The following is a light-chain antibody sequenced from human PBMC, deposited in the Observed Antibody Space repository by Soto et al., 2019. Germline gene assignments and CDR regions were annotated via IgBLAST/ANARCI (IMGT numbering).Light chain of an antibody. CDR2: DAS. CDR1: QNIRGW. CDR3: QQYNSYSWT. V-gene: IGKV1-5*01. J-gene: IGKJ1*01. Sequence: DIRMTQSPSTLSTSVGDRVTITCRASQNIRGWLAWYQQKPGKAPKLLIYDASTLESGVPSRFSGSGSGTEFPLTIRSLQPDDFATYYCQQYNSYSWTFGQGTTVAIK.